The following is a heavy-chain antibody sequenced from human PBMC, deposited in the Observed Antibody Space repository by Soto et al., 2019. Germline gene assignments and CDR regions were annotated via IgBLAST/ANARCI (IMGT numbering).Heavy chain of an antibody. CDR3: ARDGDSEKYYKWYFDL. J-gene: IGHJ2*01. CDR2: IWYDGTNV. Sequence: QVQLVESGGGVVQPGRSLRLSCAASGFTFSTFGMHWVRQAPGKGLEWVAIIWYDGTNVYYSDSERGRFTISRDNSKNTLYLQIDSLRVEDTAVYYCARDGDSEKYYKWYFDLWGRGTLVPVSS. CDR1: GFTFSTFG. V-gene: IGHV3-33*01. D-gene: IGHD1-26*01.